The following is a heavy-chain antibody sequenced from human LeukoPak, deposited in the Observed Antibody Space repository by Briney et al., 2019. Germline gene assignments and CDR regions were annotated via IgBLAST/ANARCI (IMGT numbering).Heavy chain of an antibody. V-gene: IGHV4-61*01. CDR2: IYYSGST. CDR3: ARSTRGWYDLLGNYYYYYMDV. D-gene: IGHD6-19*01. CDR1: GGSISSGSYY. Sequence: SETLSLTCTVSGGSISSGSYYWSWIRQPPGNGLEWIGYIYYSGSTNYNPSLKSRVTISVDTSKNQFSLKLSSVTAADTAVYYCARSTRGWYDLLGNYYYYYMDVWGKGTTVTISS. J-gene: IGHJ6*03.